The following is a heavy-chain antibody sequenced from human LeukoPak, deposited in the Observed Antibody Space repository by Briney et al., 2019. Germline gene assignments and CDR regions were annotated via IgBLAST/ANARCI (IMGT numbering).Heavy chain of an antibody. Sequence: SVKVSCKASGGTFSSYAISWVRQAPGQGLEWMGRIIPILGIANYAQKFQGRVTITADKSTSTAYMELSSLRSEDTAVYYCARGLRFGWEPTDYYYYGMDVWGQGTTVTVSS. CDR2: IIPILGIA. J-gene: IGHJ6*02. CDR3: ARGLRFGWEPTDYYYYGMDV. D-gene: IGHD5-12*01. CDR1: GGTFSSYA. V-gene: IGHV1-69*04.